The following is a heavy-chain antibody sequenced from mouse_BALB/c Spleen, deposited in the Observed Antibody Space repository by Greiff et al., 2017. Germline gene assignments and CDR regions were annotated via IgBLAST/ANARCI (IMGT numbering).Heavy chain of an antibody. V-gene: IGHV3-6*02. J-gene: IGHJ3*01. Sequence: EVQLQESGPGLVKPSQSLSLTCSVTGYSITSGYYWNWIRQFPGNKLEWMGYISYDGSNNYNPSLKNRISITRDTSKNQFFLKLNSVTTEDTATYYCARENDYDDDGAWFAYWGQGTLVTVSA. CDR1: GYSITSGYY. CDR3: ARENDYDDDGAWFAY. CDR2: ISYDGSN. D-gene: IGHD2-4*01.